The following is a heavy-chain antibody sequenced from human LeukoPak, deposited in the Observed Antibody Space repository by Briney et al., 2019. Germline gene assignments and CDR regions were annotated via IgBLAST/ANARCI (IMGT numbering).Heavy chain of an antibody. CDR3: ASWVQLERRGPFDY. CDR2: IGRSSSYI. J-gene: IGHJ4*02. CDR1: GFTFSSYS. V-gene: IGHV3-21*01. D-gene: IGHD1-1*01. Sequence: GGSLRLSCAASGFTFSSYSMNWVRQAPGKGLEWVSSIGRSSSYIYYADSVKGRFTISRDNAKNSLYLQMNSLRAEDTAVYYCASWVQLERRGPFDYWGQGTLVTVSS.